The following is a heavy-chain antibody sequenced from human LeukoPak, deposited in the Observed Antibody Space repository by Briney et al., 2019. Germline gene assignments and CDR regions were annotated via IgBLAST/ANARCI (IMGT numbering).Heavy chain of an antibody. Sequence: GESLKISCKGSGYSFTSYWISWVRQMPGKGLEWMGRIDPSDSYTNYSPSFQGHATISADKSISTAYLQWSSLKATDTAMYYCARHAAGGTVTTEDYWGQGTLVTVSS. CDR3: ARHAAGGTVTTEDY. D-gene: IGHD4-17*01. J-gene: IGHJ4*02. CDR2: IDPSDSYT. CDR1: GYSFTSYW. V-gene: IGHV5-10-1*01.